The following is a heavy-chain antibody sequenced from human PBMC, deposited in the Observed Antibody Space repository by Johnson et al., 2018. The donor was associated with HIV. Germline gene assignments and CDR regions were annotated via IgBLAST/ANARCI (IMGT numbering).Heavy chain of an antibody. Sequence: QVQLVESGGGVVQPGRSLRLSCAASGFTFSSYAMHWVRQAPGQGLEWVAVISYDGSNKYYADSVKGRFPISRDNAKNSLYLQMNSLRAEDTAVYYCARDRGYSGSYFGAFDIWGQGTMVTVSS. CDR2: ISYDGSNK. CDR3: ARDRGYSGSYFGAFDI. V-gene: IGHV3-30-3*01. J-gene: IGHJ3*02. CDR1: GFTFSSYA. D-gene: IGHD1-26*01.